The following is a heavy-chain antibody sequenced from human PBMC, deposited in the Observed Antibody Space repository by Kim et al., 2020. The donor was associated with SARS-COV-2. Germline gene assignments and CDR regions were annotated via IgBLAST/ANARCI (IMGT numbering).Heavy chain of an antibody. D-gene: IGHD3-22*01. V-gene: IGHV5-51*01. CDR3: ARGGYDSSRYAFDI. Sequence: SPSFQGQVTISADKSISTAYLQWSSLKASDTAMYYCARGGYDSSRYAFDIWGQGTMVTVSS. J-gene: IGHJ3*02.